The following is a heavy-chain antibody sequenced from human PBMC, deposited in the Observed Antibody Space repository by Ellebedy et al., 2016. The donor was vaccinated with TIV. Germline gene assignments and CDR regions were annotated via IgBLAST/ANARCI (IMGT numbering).Heavy chain of an antibody. CDR3: AKFGAIVVVPAATVDY. CDR2: INGSGGST. CDR1: GFTFSSYA. V-gene: IGHV3-23*01. J-gene: IGHJ4*02. Sequence: GGSLRLXXAASGFTFSSYAVTWVRQAPGKGLEWVSAINGSGGSTYYADSVKGRFTISRDNSKNTLYLQMNSLRAEDTAVYYCAKFGAIVVVPAATVDYWGQGTLVTVSS. D-gene: IGHD2-2*01.